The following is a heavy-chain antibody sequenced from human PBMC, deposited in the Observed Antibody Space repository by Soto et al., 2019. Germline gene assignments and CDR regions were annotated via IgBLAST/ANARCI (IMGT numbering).Heavy chain of an antibody. CDR1: GFTFIDKG. V-gene: IGHV3-48*02. Sequence: EVQLVESGGGWWQPGGSLRLSCAASGFTFIDKGVTGFRQAPGKGLEWISYISSGRDTIYYADSVKGRFTISRDDAKETLFLQMNSLRDEDTAVYYCTRVSRTWEDDYWGRGTLVTVSS. CDR2: ISSGRDTI. J-gene: IGHJ4*02. CDR3: TRVSRTWEDDY. D-gene: IGHD1-26*01.